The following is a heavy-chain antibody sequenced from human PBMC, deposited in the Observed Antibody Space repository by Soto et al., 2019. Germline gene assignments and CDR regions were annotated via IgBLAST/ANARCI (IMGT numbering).Heavy chain of an antibody. Sequence: KPGGSLRLSCAASGFNFTKAWMTWVRQAPGKGLEWVGRIRSKGDGGTSDFAAPVKGRFSISRDDSKKTLFLQMNSLKTEDTAVYYCTTLPLDYWGQGVLVTVSS. V-gene: IGHV3-15*01. D-gene: IGHD2-15*01. CDR3: TTLPLDY. J-gene: IGHJ4*02. CDR1: GFNFTKAW. CDR2: IRSKGDGGTS.